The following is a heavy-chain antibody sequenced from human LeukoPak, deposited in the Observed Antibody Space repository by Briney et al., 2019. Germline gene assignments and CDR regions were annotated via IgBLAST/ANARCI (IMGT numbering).Heavy chain of an antibody. Sequence: GGSLRLSCAASEFSFSSYAMNWVRQAPGKGLEWVSFISGSGGGTYYADSVKGRLTISRDNSKNTLYLQMSSLRAEDTAIYYCARDGRTPYHFDYWGQGTLVTVSS. J-gene: IGHJ4*02. V-gene: IGHV3-23*01. CDR1: EFSFSSYA. D-gene: IGHD2-15*01. CDR3: ARDGRTPYHFDY. CDR2: ISGSGGGT.